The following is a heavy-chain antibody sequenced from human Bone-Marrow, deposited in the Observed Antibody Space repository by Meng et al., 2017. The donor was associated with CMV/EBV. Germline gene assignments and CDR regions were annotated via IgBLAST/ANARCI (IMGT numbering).Heavy chain of an antibody. CDR3: AKIAAAGRDY. CDR2: ISGSGGST. D-gene: IGHD6-13*01. J-gene: IGHJ4*02. V-gene: IGHV3-23*01. Sequence: LSLTCAASGFTFSSYAMSWVRQAPGKGLEWVSAISGSGGSTYYADSAKGRFTISRDNSKNTLYLQMNSLRAEDTAVYYCAKIAAAGRDYWGQGTPVNVDS. CDR1: GFTFSSYA.